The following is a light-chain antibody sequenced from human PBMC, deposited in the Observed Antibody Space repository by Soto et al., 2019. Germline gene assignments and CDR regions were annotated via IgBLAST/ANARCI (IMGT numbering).Light chain of an antibody. J-gene: IGKJ2*03. Sequence: EIVLTQSPGTLSLSPGERATLSCRASQSVSSSYLAWYQQKPGQAPRLLIYGASSRATGIPDRFSGSGSGTDSTLTISRLEPEDSAVYYCQQYGRSPRFGQGTKLEIK. CDR2: GAS. V-gene: IGKV3-20*01. CDR1: QSVSSSY. CDR3: QQYGRSPR.